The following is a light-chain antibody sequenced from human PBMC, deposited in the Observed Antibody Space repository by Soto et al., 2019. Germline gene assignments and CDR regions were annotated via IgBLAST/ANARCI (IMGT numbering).Light chain of an antibody. CDR3: QQYNNWIT. CDR2: GAS. V-gene: IGKV3D-15*01. Sequence: EIVMTQSPATLSVSPGERATLSCRASQSVSGNLAWYQQKPGQAPRLLIFGASTRATGIPARFSGSGSGTEFTLIISSLQSEDYAVYYCQQYNNWITFGQGTRLEIK. CDR1: QSVSGN. J-gene: IGKJ5*01.